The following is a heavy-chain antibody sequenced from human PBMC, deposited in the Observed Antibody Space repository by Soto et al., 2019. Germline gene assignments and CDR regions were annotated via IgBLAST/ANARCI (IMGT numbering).Heavy chain of an antibody. V-gene: IGHV3-23*01. CDR3: AKAGTSVAATGRYGMDV. D-gene: IGHD6-19*01. Sequence: EVQLLESGGGVVQPGGSLRLSCAASGFTFSSYAMSWVRQAPGKGLEWVSAISGSGGSAYYADSVKGRFTISRDNSKNTLYLQMNSLRAEDTAVYYCAKAGTSVAATGRYGMDVWGQGTTVTVYS. CDR2: ISGSGGSA. CDR1: GFTFSSYA. J-gene: IGHJ6*02.